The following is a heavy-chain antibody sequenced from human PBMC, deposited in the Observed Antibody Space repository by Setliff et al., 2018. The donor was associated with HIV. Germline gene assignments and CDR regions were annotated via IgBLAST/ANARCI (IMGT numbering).Heavy chain of an antibody. CDR2: ISGSSGHT. Sequence: GGSLRLSCAASGFIFSDYYMSWIRQAPGKGLEWISYISGSSGHTNYADSVKGRFTISRDNSKNTLYLQMNSLRAEDTAVYYCAKDPRAAVATICDYWGQGTLVTVSS. CDR3: AKDPRAAVATICDY. J-gene: IGHJ4*02. V-gene: IGHV3-11*05. CDR1: GFIFSDYY. D-gene: IGHD5-12*01.